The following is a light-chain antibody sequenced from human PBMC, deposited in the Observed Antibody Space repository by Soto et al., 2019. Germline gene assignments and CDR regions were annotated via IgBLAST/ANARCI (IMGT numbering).Light chain of an antibody. J-gene: IGKJ2*01. CDR1: QSVSSSF. CDR2: GAS. Sequence: EIVLTQSPGTLSLSPGERATLSCRASQSVSSSFLAWYQQKPGQAPRLLIYGASRRATGIQDRFSGSGSGTDCTLTISRREPEDFAVYYCQQYGSSPPYTCGQGTKLEIK. CDR3: QQYGSSPPYT. V-gene: IGKV3-20*01.